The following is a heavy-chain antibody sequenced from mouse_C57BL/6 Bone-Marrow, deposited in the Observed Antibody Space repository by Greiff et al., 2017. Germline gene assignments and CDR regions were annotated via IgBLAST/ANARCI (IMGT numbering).Heavy chain of an antibody. Sequence: QVQLKESGPELVKPGASVKISCKASGYAFSSSWMNWVKQRPGKGLEWIGRIYPGDGDTNYNGKFKGKATLTADKSSSTAYMQLSSLTSEDSAVYFCASRLYYYAMDYWGQGTSVTVSS. CDR2: IYPGDGDT. J-gene: IGHJ4*01. CDR3: ASRLYYYAMDY. CDR1: GYAFSSSW. V-gene: IGHV1-82*01.